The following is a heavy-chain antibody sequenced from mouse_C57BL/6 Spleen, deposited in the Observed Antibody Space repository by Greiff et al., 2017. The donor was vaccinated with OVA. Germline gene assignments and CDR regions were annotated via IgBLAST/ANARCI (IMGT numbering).Heavy chain of an antibody. CDR2: IDPENGDT. J-gene: IGHJ2*01. CDR3: TFITTDY. CDR1: GFNIKDDY. D-gene: IGHD1-2*01. Sequence: EVQLQQSGAELVRPGASVKLSCTASGFNIKDDYMHWVKQRPEPGLEWIGWIDPENGDTEYASKFQGKATITADTSSNTAYLQLSSLTSEDTAVYYCTFITTDYWGQGTTLTVAS. V-gene: IGHV14-4*01.